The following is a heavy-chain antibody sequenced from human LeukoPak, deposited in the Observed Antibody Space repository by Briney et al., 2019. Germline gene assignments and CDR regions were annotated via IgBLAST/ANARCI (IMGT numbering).Heavy chain of an antibody. CDR3: ARRYSGSYSTVWFDP. Sequence: SETLSLTCTVSGGSISSSSYYWGWIRQPPGKGLEWIGSIYYSGSTNYNPSLKSRVTISVDTSKNQFSLKLSSVTAADTAVYYCARRYSGSYSTVWFDPWGQGTLVTVSS. CDR1: GGSISSSSYY. CDR2: IYYSGST. V-gene: IGHV4-39*01. D-gene: IGHD1-26*01. J-gene: IGHJ5*02.